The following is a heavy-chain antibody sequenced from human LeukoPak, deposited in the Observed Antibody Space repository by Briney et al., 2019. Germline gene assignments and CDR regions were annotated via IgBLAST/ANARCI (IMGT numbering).Heavy chain of an antibody. J-gene: IGHJ6*02. Sequence: GGSLRLSCAASGFTFSSYAMSWVRQAPGKGLEWVSAISGSGGSTYYADSVKGRFTISRDNSKNTLYLQMNGLRAEDTAVYYCAKDQAGAGVAATEYYYYGMDVWGQGTTVTVSS. CDR3: AKDQAGAGVAATEYYYYGMDV. CDR1: GFTFSSYA. CDR2: ISGSGGST. V-gene: IGHV3-23*01. D-gene: IGHD2-15*01.